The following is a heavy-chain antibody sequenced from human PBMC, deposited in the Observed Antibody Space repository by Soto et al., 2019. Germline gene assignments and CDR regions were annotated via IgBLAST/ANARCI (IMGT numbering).Heavy chain of an antibody. J-gene: IGHJ4*02. CDR1: GFTFGSYA. D-gene: IGHD6-6*01. CDR3: AKGYASFRPYSFAS. CDR2: INGTGGGP. V-gene: IGHV3-23*01. Sequence: EVQLLESGGGLVQPGGSLRLSCAASGFTFGSYAMSWVRQAPGKGLEWVSAINGTGGGPYYADSVKGRFTISRDNSKHTLYLQMNSLRAEDTAVYYCAKGYASFRPYSFASWGQGTQVTVSS.